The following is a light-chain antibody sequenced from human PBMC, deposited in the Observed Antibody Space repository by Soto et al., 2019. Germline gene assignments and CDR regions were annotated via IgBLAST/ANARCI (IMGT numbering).Light chain of an antibody. CDR1: SSDVGGSNY. V-gene: IGLV2-14*03. Sequence: QSVLTQPASVPRVPGQSITIPRPLNSSDVGGSNYAASHQHPPAKAPKLMIYDVSNRPSGVPNRFSGSKSGNTASLTISGLQPEDEADYYCSSYTTSNTRQIVFGTGTKVTVL. CDR2: DVS. CDR3: SSYTTSNTRQIV. J-gene: IGLJ1*01.